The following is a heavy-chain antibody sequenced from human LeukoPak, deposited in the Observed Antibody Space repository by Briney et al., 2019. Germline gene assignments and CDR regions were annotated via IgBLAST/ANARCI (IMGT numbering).Heavy chain of an antibody. CDR2: IYTSGST. CDR1: GGSISSGSYY. CDR3: ARERGAYYDRSGYHENYWFDP. D-gene: IGHD3-22*01. V-gene: IGHV4-61*02. J-gene: IGHJ5*02. Sequence: SETLSLTCTVSGGSISSGSYYWSWIRQPAGKGLEWIGRIYTSGSTNYNPSLKSRVTISVHTSKKEFSLTLTSVTAADTAVYYCARERGAYYDRSGYHENYWFDPWGQGTLVSVSS.